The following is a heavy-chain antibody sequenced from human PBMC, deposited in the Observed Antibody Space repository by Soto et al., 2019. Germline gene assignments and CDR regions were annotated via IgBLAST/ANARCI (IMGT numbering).Heavy chain of an antibody. CDR1: GYTFTSYY. CDR3: ARVYCSGGSCYGIDY. D-gene: IGHD2-15*01. CDR2: INPGGGT. Sequence: QVQLVQSGAEVKKPGASVKVSCKASGYTFTSYYVHWVRQAPGQGLEWMGIINPGGGTSYAQKFQGRLTMTRDTSTSTVDMELSSLRSEDTAVYYCARVYCSGGSCYGIDYWGQGTLVTVSS. J-gene: IGHJ4*02. V-gene: IGHV1-46*01.